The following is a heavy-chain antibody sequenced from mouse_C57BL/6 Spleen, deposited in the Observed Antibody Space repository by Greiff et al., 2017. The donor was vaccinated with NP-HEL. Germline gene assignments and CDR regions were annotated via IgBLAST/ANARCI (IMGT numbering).Heavy chain of an antibody. CDR1: VYTFPSSC. Sequence: QFQLPPPFSVLVPPGASVPLSFTASVYTFPSSCLTFVPPSPFHGLAWIGDLYPGSGSTNYNEKFKCKATLTVDTSSSTAYMQLSSLTSEDSAVYYCAISYDYDGYWYFDVWGTGTTVTVSS. V-gene: IGHV1-55*01. CDR2: LYPGSGST. D-gene: IGHD2-4*01. J-gene: IGHJ1*03. CDR3: AISYDYDGYWYFDV.